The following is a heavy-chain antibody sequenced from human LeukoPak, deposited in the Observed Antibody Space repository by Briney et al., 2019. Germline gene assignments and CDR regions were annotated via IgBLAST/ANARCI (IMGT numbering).Heavy chain of an antibody. V-gene: IGHV3-66*02. CDR3: AREGRYDILTAYYPLNN. Sequence: GGSLRLSCAASGFTVSSNFMSWVRLAPGKGLECVSVIYIDGKTFYAESVKGRFTISRDNSKNTLYLQMNSLRPEDTAVYCCAREGRYDILTAYYPLNNWGQGARVTVSS. CDR2: IYIDGKT. D-gene: IGHD3-9*01. J-gene: IGHJ4*02. CDR1: GFTVSSNF.